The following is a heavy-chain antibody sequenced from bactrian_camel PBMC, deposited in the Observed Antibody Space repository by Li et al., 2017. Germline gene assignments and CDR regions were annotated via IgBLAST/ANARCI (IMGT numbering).Heavy chain of an antibody. D-gene: IGHD7*01. CDR1: GYRFDRLC. V-gene: IGHV3S53*01. CDR2: IDTDDRT. CDR3: AADAKAVAPWDWIGGYTS. J-gene: IGHJ6*01. Sequence: QVQLAESGGGSVQAGGSLRLSCVASGYRFDRLCVGWFRQAPGKEREGVANIDTDDRTIYGDSVKDRFTISRDSAKNTLYLQMDNLKPEDTAMYYCAADAKAVAPWDWIGGYTSWGQGTQVTVS.